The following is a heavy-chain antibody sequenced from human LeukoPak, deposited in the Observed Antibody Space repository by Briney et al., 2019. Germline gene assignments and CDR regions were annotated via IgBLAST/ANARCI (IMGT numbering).Heavy chain of an antibody. J-gene: IGHJ4*02. D-gene: IGHD1-26*01. CDR2: INEDGSTT. CDR1: GFTFSSNW. CDR3: ARDPPRDVGATRGDY. Sequence: GGSLRLSCAASGFTFSSNWMHWVRQAPGKGLVWVSRINEDGSTTNYADSVKGRSTIFRDNAKNTLYLQMNSLRAEDTAVYYCARDPPRDVGATRGDYWGQGTLVTVSS. V-gene: IGHV3-74*01.